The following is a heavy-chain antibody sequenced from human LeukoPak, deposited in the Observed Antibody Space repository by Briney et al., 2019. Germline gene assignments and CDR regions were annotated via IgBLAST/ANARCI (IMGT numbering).Heavy chain of an antibody. V-gene: IGHV3-23*01. CDR3: AKDGESGIDY. D-gene: IGHD3-10*01. Sequence: GGSLRLSCAAFGFTFSSHGMSWVRQAPGKGLEWVSAMSGSGITTYYADSVKGRFTISRDNSKNTLYLQMDSLRAEDTAVYYCAKDGESGIDYWGQGTLVTVSS. CDR2: MSGSGITT. CDR1: GFTFSSHG. J-gene: IGHJ4*02.